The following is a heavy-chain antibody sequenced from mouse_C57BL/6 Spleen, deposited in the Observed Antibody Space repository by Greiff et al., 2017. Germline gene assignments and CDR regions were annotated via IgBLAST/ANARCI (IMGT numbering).Heavy chain of an antibody. V-gene: IGHV1-15*01. CDR3: TRWVYGNYDYFDY. D-gene: IGHD2-1*01. J-gene: IGHJ2*01. Sequence: LQESGAELVRPGASVTLSCKASGYTFTDYEMHWVKQTPVHGLEWIGAIDPETGGTAYNQKFKGKAILTADKSSSTAYMELRSLTSEDSAVYYCTRWVYGNYDYFDYWGQGTTLTVSS. CDR1: GYTFTDYE. CDR2: IDPETGGT.